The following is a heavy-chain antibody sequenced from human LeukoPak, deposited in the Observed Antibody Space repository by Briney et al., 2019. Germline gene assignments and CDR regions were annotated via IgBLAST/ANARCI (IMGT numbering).Heavy chain of an antibody. CDR3: ARDPTRDFWSGYYTGIGFDP. J-gene: IGHJ5*02. Sequence: GGSLRLSCAASGFTFSSYAMSWVRQAPGKGLAWVSGISGSGGRTYYANSVKGRFTISRDNSKNTLYLQMNSLRAEDTAVYYCARDPTRDFWSGYYTGIGFDPWGQGTLVTVSS. V-gene: IGHV3-23*01. CDR2: ISGSGGRT. D-gene: IGHD3-3*01. CDR1: GFTFSSYA.